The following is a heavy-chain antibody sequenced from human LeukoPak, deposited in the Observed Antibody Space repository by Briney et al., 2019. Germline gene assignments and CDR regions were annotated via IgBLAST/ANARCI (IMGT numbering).Heavy chain of an antibody. CDR3: ATHSYYYGSGSYPHYLDY. V-gene: IGHV3-48*03. Sequence: SGGSLRLSCAASGFTFSSYEMNWVRQAPGKGLEWVSYISSSGSTIYYADSVKGRFTISRDNAKNSLYLQMNSLRAEDTALYYCATHSYYYGSGSYPHYLDYWGQGTLVTVSS. J-gene: IGHJ4*02. CDR2: ISSSGSTI. CDR1: GFTFSSYE. D-gene: IGHD3-10*01.